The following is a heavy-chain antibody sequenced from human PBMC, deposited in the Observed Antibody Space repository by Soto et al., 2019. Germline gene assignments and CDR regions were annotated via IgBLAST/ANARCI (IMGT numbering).Heavy chain of an antibody. J-gene: IGHJ5*02. CDR3: ARPHYDFWNWFDP. D-gene: IGHD3-3*01. CDR1: GGSISSSSYY. CDR2: IYYSGST. Sequence: SETLSLTCTVSGGSISSSSYYWGWIRQPPGKGLEGIGSIYYSGSTYYNPSLKSRVTISVDTSKNQFSLKLSSVTAADTAVYYCARPHYDFWNWFDPWGQGTLVTVSS. V-gene: IGHV4-39*01.